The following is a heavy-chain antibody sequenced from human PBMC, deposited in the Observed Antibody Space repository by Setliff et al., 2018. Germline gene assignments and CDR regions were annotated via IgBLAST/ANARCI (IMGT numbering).Heavy chain of an antibody. CDR2: FHTGGAT. V-gene: IGHV4-61*09. CDR3: ARESATIGEFPLYYFDK. Sequence: SETLSLTCSVSGGSISSGGFYWSWIRQSAGRGLEWIGHFHTGGATDYNLSLKSRVTISLYSSKNQFSLRLSSVTAADAAVYFCARESATIGEFPLYYFDKWGQGIPVTVSS. CDR1: GGSISSGGFY. J-gene: IGHJ4*02. D-gene: IGHD3-10*01.